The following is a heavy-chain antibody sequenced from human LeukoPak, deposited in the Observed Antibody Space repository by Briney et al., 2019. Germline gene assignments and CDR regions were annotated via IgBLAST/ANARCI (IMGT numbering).Heavy chain of an antibody. CDR2: ISSSGSTI. CDR3: ARDLYSGSYYDY. Sequence: GGSLRLSCAASGFTFSDYYMSWIRQAPGKGLEWVSYISSSGSTIYYADSVKGRFTISRDNAKDSLYLQMNSLRAEDTAVYYCARDLYSGSYYDYWGQGTLVTVSS. D-gene: IGHD1-26*01. CDR1: GFTFSDYY. J-gene: IGHJ4*02. V-gene: IGHV3-11*01.